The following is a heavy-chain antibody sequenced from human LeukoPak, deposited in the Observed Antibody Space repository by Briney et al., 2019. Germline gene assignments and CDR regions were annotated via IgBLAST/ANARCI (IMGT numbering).Heavy chain of an antibody. CDR2: IYYSGNT. V-gene: IGHV4-59*01. Sequence: SETLSLTCTVSGGSMRSYYWSWIRQPPGKGLEWSGYIYYSGNTNYNPSLNSRVTISIDTYKNQFSLKLSSVTAADTAVYYCARGVDSGSSYYYYGMDVWGQGTTVTVSS. CDR1: GGSMRSYY. D-gene: IGHD6-6*01. CDR3: ARGVDSGSSYYYYGMDV. J-gene: IGHJ6*02.